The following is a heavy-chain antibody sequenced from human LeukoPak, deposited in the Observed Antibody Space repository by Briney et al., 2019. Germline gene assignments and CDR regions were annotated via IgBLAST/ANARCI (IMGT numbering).Heavy chain of an antibody. CDR3: ARDSGSGSSIDY. CDR2: INPNSGAT. V-gene: IGHV1-2*02. J-gene: IGHJ4*02. CDR1: GYTFTVSS. D-gene: IGHD3-10*01. Sequence: ASVKVSCKASGYTFTVSSIHWVRQAPGQGLEWMGSINPNSGATKYAQNFQGRVTMTRDTSISTAYMELSRLRSEDTAVYYCARDSGSGSSIDYWGQGTLVTVSS.